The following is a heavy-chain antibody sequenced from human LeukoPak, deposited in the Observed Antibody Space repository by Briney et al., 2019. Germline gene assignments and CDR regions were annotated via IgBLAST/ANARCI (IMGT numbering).Heavy chain of an antibody. V-gene: IGHV3-30*04. CDR2: ISSDGRNK. Sequence: PGRSLRLSCAASGFTFTDYAMHWVRQAPGKGLEWVAFISSDGRNKYYADSVRGRFTISRDNSKNTLYLQVNSLRAEDTAVYYCARDQGKGYYYYGMDVWGQGTTVTVSS. CDR3: ARDQGKGYYYYGMDV. J-gene: IGHJ6*02. CDR1: GFTFTDYA.